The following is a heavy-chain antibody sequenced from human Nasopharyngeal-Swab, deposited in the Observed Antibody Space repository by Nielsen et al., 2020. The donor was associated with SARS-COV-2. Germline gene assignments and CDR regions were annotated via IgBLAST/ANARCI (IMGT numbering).Heavy chain of an antibody. V-gene: IGHV1-3*01. CDR2: INAGNGNT. J-gene: IGHJ6*02. CDR3: ARDPWAAAGLHYYYYYGMDV. Sequence: VRQAHGQGLEGMGWINAGNGNTKYSQKFQGRVTITRDTSASTAYMELISLRSEDTAVYYCARDPWAAAGLHYYYYYGMDVWGQGTTVTVSS. D-gene: IGHD6-13*01.